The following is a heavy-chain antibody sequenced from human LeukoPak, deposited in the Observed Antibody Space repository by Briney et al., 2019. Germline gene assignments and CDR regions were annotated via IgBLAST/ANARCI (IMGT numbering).Heavy chain of an antibody. Sequence: GGSLRLSCAASGFTFSSYGMHWVRQAPGKGLEWVAVISSDGTNKYYAESVKGRFTISRDNSKNMLYLQMDSLRAEDTAVYYCAKIFVIFYGMDVWGQGTTVTVSS. J-gene: IGHJ6*02. CDR3: AKIFVIFYGMDV. CDR1: GFTFSSYG. V-gene: IGHV3-30*18. CDR2: ISSDGTNK. D-gene: IGHD3-3*01.